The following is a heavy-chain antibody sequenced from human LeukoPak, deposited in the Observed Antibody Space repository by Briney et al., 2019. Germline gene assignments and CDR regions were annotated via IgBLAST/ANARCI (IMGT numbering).Heavy chain of an antibody. Sequence: PGGSLRLSCAASGFPFTTYWIHWIRQAPGKGLEWVSRLSSDGSRSTYADSVKGRFIISRDNAKKTVYLQMNSLRVEDTAFYFCARFAAYEYHFDYWGRGALVTVSS. CDR2: LSSDGSRS. V-gene: IGHV3-74*03. CDR3: ARFAAYEYHFDY. J-gene: IGHJ4*02. CDR1: GFPFTTYW. D-gene: IGHD5-12*01.